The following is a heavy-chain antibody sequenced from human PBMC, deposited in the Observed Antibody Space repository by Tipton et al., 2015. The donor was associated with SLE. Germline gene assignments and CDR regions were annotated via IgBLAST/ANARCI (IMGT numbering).Heavy chain of an antibody. V-gene: IGHV4-34*01. CDR2: INHSGST. Sequence: GLVKPSETLSLTCAVYGGSFSGYYWSWIRQPPGKGLEWIGEINHSGSTNYNPSLKSRVTISVDTSKNQFSLKLSSVTAADTAVYYCASNTRGAFDIWGQGTMVTVSS. CDR1: GGSFSGYY. CDR3: ASNTRGAFDI. D-gene: IGHD1-26*01. J-gene: IGHJ3*02.